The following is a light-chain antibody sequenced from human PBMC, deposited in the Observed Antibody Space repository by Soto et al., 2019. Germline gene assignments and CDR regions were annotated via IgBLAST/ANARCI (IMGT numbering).Light chain of an antibody. CDR1: SSDVGGYKY. V-gene: IGLV2-14*01. CDR2: EVS. Sequence: QSALTQPASVSGSPGQSITISCTGTSSDVGGYKYVSWYQQNPGKAPKLMIYEVSNRPSGVSNRFSGSKSGNTASLTISGLQAEDEADYYCSSYAGTDPLGVVFGGGTKVTVL. J-gene: IGLJ2*01. CDR3: SSYAGTDPLGVV.